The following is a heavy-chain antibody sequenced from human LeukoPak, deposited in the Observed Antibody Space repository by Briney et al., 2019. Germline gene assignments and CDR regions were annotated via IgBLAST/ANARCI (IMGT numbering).Heavy chain of an antibody. CDR3: VRLRRNNDRSGYYYYYDY. D-gene: IGHD3-22*01. CDR1: GYTFSDFS. Sequence: GGSLRLSCAASGYTFSDFSVNWVRQAPGKGLEWVSSISVRSNYRYYADSVRGRFTISRDDPRDSLFLQMNSLTAEDTAVYFCVRLRRNNDRSGYYYYYDYWGQGTLVTVSS. V-gene: IGHV3-21*01. CDR2: ISVRSNYR. J-gene: IGHJ4*02.